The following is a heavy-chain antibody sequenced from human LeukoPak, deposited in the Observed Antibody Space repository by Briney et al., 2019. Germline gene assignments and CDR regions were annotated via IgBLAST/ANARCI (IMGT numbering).Heavy chain of an antibody. J-gene: IGHJ4*02. Sequence: GGSLRLSCAASGFTISSYWMSWVRQAPGKGLEWVANIKQAGIEKYYADTVQGRVTISTDNAENTLYLQMNSLRAEDTAVYYCARARGFFDYWGQGTLVTVTS. D-gene: IGHD3-10*01. V-gene: IGHV3-7*01. CDR1: GFTISSYW. CDR3: ARARGFFDY. CDR2: IKQAGIEK.